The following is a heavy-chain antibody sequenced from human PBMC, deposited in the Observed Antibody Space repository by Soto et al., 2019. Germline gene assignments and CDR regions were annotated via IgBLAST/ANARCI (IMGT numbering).Heavy chain of an antibody. D-gene: IGHD6-13*01. J-gene: IGHJ3*02. CDR3: ARDRTAAEAFDI. CDR2: IYFSGSS. V-gene: IGHV4-31*03. CDR1: GGSISSGGYY. Sequence: TLSLTCTVSGGSISSGGYYWSLIRQRPGKGLEWIGYIYFSGSSYYTPSLKSRVTISVDTSKNQFFLKLSSGTAADTAVYYCARDRTAAEAFDIWGQGTMVTVSS.